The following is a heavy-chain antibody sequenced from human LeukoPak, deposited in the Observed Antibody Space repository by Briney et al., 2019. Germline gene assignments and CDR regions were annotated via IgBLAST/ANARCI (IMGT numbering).Heavy chain of an antibody. V-gene: IGHV3-23*01. D-gene: IGHD2-2*01. CDR2: ISGSGGST. Sequence: GGSLRLSCAASVFTFSSYAMSWVRQAPGKGLEWVSPISGSGGSTYYADSVKGRFTISRDISKHTLYLQMNSLRAEDTAVYYCAKDYIVVVPAASYNWFDPWGQGTLVTVSS. CDR1: VFTFSSYA. CDR3: AKDYIVVVPAASYNWFDP. J-gene: IGHJ5*02.